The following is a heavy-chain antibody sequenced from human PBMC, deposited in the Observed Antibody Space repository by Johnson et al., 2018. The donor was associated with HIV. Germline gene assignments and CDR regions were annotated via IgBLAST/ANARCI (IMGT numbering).Heavy chain of an antibody. CDR1: GFTFSRYW. V-gene: IGHV3-74*02. CDR2: IYSDGSST. D-gene: IGHD2-8*02. CDR3: ARDSAGGLTGDAFDI. J-gene: IGHJ3*02. Sequence: VQLVESGGGLVQPGGSLRLSCAASGFTFSRYWMHWVRQAPGKGLVWVSRIYSDGSSTTSADSVQGRFSISRDNAKNTLYLQMNSLRAEDTAVYYCARDSAGGLTGDAFDIWGQGTMVTVSS.